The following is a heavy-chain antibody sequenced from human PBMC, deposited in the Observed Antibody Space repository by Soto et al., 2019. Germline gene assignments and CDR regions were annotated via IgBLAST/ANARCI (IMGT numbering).Heavy chain of an antibody. D-gene: IGHD2-21*01. CDR3: ARNVIRYSFDY. CDR1: GFSFSIYS. Sequence: EVQLVESGGGLVQPGGSLRLSCAASGFSFSIYSMNWVRQAPGKGLEWVSYISSSSSTIYYADSVKGRFTISRDNAKNSLYLQMNSLEAEDTAVYYCARNVIRYSFDYWGQGTLVTVSS. J-gene: IGHJ4*02. V-gene: IGHV3-48*04. CDR2: ISSSSSTI.